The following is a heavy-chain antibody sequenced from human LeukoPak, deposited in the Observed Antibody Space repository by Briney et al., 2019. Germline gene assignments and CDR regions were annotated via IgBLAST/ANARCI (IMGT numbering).Heavy chain of an antibody. J-gene: IGHJ4*02. CDR3: ARHLGSGYYDF. CDR2: INPADSVT. D-gene: IGHD3-22*01. CDR1: GYSFTSYW. V-gene: IGHV5-51*01. Sequence: GESLKISCKGSGYSFTSYWIGWVRQMPGEGLEWMGIINPADSVTRNSPSFQGQVTISADKSISTAYLQWSSLKASDTAMYYCARHLGSGYYDFWGQGTLVTVSS.